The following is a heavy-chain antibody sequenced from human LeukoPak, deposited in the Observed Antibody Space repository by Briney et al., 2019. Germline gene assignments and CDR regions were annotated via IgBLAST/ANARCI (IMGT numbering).Heavy chain of an antibody. V-gene: IGHV4-4*07. CDR2: IYTSGST. J-gene: IGHJ3*02. D-gene: IGHD7-27*01. CDR1: GGSISSYY. Sequence: SETLSLTCTVSGGSISSYYWSWIRQPAGKGLEWIGRIYTSGSTNYNPSLKSRVTMSVDTSKNQFSLKLSSVTAADTAVYYCARLTGTREENAFDIWGQGTMVTVSS. CDR3: ARLTGTREENAFDI.